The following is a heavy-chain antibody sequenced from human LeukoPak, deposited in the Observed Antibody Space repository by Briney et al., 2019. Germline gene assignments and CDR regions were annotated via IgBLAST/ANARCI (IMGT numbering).Heavy chain of an antibody. J-gene: IGHJ4*02. D-gene: IGHD3-10*01. CDR1: GGSISSYY. Sequence: KTSETLSLTCTVSGGSISSYYWSWIRQPPGKGLEWIGYIYYSGSTNYNPSLKSRVTISVDTSKNQFSLKLSSVTAADTAVYYCARELRGVFDYWGQGTLVTVSS. CDR3: ARELRGVFDY. CDR2: IYYSGST. V-gene: IGHV4-59*01.